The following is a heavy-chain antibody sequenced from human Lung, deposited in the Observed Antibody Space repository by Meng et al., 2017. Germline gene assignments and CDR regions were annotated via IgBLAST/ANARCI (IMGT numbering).Heavy chain of an antibody. CDR3: ATGAAAADH. J-gene: IGHJ4*02. Sequence: VRVVESGGGLVKPGVSLRLSCVASGFSFTDAWMSWVRQAPGKGLEWVGRIKSNSDGGTTDYAAPVKGRFTISRDDSKNTLYLQMNSLITEDTAVYFCATGAAAADHWGQGTLVTVSS. CDR1: GFSFTDAW. CDR2: IKSNSDGGTT. D-gene: IGHD6-13*01. V-gene: IGHV3-15*01.